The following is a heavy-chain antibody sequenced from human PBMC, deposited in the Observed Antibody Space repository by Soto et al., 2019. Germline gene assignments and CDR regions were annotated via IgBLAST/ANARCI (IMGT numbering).Heavy chain of an antibody. V-gene: IGHV3-23*01. J-gene: IGHJ3*02. Sequence: VPLLESGGGLAQPGGSLRLSCAASGFAFSSHPMSWVRQAPEKGLEWVAGISDGGDLTYNADSVRGRFTISRDNSRNTLYLQMNSLRAEDTAVYYCARRVIGSSRAFDIWGQGTMVTVSS. CDR3: ARRVIGSSRAFDI. D-gene: IGHD3-10*01. CDR2: ISDGGDLT. CDR1: GFAFSSHP.